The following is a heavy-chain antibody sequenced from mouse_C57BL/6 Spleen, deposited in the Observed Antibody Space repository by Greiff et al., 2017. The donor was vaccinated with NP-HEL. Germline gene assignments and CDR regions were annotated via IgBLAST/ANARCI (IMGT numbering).Heavy chain of an antibody. CDR2: IYPGDGDT. CDR1: GYAFSSSW. CDR3: ARRDLPFDY. J-gene: IGHJ2*01. V-gene: IGHV1-82*01. Sequence: VQLQQSGPELVKPGASVKISCKASGYAFSSSWMNWVKQRPGKGLEWIGRIYPGDGDTNYNGKFKGKATLTADKSSSTAYMQLSSLTSEDSAVYFCARRDLPFDYWGQSTTLTVSS.